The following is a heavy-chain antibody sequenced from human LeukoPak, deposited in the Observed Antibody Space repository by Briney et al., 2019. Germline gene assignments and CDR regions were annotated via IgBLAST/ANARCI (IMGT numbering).Heavy chain of an antibody. J-gene: IGHJ4*02. V-gene: IGHV3-23*01. CDR1: GFTFSSYA. CDR3: AKALSGSPKNHIDY. Sequence: GGSLRLSRAASGFTFSSYAMSWVRQAPGKGLEWVSAISGSGGSTYYADSVKGRFTISRDNSKNTLYLQMNSLRAEDTAVYYCAKALSGSPKNHIDYWGQGTLVTVSS. D-gene: IGHD1-26*01. CDR2: ISGSGGST.